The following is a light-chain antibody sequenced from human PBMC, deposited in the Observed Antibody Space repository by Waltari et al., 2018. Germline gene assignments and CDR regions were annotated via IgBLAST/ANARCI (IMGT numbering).Light chain of an antibody. CDR2: DAT. CDR3: QQRSNWPMT. V-gene: IGKV3-11*01. Sequence: EVVLTQSPATLSLYPGDTATLSCRASQGVSMYLAWDQHRPGQGPRLLIKDATTRATGIPARFGGSGCGTDFTLTISSLDPEDFAVYFWQQRSNWPMTFGGGTKVEIK. CDR1: QGVSMY. J-gene: IGKJ4*01.